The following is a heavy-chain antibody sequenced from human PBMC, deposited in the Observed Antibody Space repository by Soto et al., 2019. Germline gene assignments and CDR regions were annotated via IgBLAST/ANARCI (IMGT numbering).Heavy chain of an antibody. D-gene: IGHD3-22*01. CDR2: INYSGST. J-gene: IGHJ4*02. Sequence: KASETLSLTCTVSGGAISSYYWSWIRQSPGERLEWIGYINYSGSTNYNPSLKSRVTISLDRPNNQFSLRVSSVTAADTAVYYCARGDYHDSGNYYRSEYYFDYWGQGALVTVSS. CDR3: ARGDYHDSGNYYRSEYYFDY. CDR1: GGAISSYY. V-gene: IGHV4-59*01.